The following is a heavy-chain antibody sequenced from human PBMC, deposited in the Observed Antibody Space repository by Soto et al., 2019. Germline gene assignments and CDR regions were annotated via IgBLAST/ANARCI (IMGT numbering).Heavy chain of an antibody. CDR3: AGGIAAAGIPFDY. J-gene: IGHJ4*02. CDR1: GYTFTSYA. V-gene: IGHV1-3*01. D-gene: IGHD6-13*01. Sequence: ASVKVSCKASGYTFTSYAMHWVRQAPGQRLEWMGWINAGNGNTKYSQKFQGRVTITRDTSASTAYMELCSLRSEDTAVYYCAGGIAAAGIPFDYWGQGTLVTVSS. CDR2: INAGNGNT.